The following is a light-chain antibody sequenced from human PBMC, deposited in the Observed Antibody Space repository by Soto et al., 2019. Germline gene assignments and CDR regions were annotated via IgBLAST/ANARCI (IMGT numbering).Light chain of an antibody. Sequence: IVMTQSPATLSVSPGDGATLSCRASQSVDSNLAWYQQKPGQAPRLLIYGASTRATGIPARFSGSGSGTEFTLTISSLQSEDFAVYYCQQYNNWLPLTFGGGTKVDIK. J-gene: IGKJ4*01. CDR3: QQYNNWLPLT. V-gene: IGKV3-15*01. CDR1: QSVDSN. CDR2: GAS.